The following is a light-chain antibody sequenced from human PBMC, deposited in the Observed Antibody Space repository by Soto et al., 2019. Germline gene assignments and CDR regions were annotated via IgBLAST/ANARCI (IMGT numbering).Light chain of an antibody. J-gene: IGKJ1*01. CDR2: GAS. CDR1: QGVSSN. CDR3: QQYNNWPRT. Sequence: EVVMTQSPATLSVSPGDTATLSCRASQGVSSNLAWYQQKSGQAPRLLIYGASTRATGIPARFSGSGSGTEFTLTISSLQSEDFAVYYCQQYNNWPRTFGQGTKV. V-gene: IGKV3-15*01.